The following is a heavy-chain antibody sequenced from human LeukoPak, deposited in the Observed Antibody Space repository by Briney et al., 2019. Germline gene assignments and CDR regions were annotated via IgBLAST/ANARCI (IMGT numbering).Heavy chain of an antibody. V-gene: IGHV3-30*04. J-gene: IGHJ4*02. CDR1: RFIFSNYA. CDR2: ISYHGRDQ. CDR3: VRQDCSGGSCYLDY. Sequence: PGGSLRLSCAASRFIFSNYAMYWVRQAPGKGLDWVAVISYHGRDQFYADSVKGRFTISRDSSKDTLYLQMNSLRTEDTAVYYCVRQDCSGGSCYLDYWGQGTLVTVSS. D-gene: IGHD2-15*01.